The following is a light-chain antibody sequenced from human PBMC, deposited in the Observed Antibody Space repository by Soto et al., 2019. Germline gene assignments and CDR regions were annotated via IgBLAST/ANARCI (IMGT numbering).Light chain of an antibody. Sequence: EIVLTQSPATLSLSPGERATLSCRASQNINNYLAWYQQKPGQAPRLLIFDSSKRATGIAARFSGTGSGTDFSLIINSLEPEDFAFYFCQQRRSWPLTFGDGTKVEVK. CDR3: QQRRSWPLT. J-gene: IGKJ4*01. CDR1: QNINNY. CDR2: DSS. V-gene: IGKV3-11*01.